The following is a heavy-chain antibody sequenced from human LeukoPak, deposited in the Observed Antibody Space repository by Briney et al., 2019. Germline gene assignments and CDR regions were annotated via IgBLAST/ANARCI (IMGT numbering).Heavy chain of an antibody. CDR2: IYPGDSDT. V-gene: IGHV5-51*01. CDR3: ASGSLYYYYYMDV. CDR1: GYSFTSYW. J-gene: IGHJ6*03. Sequence: GESLQISCKGSGYSFTSYWIGWVRQMPGKGLEWRGIIYPGDSDTRYSPSFQGQVTISADTSISTAYLQWSSLKASDTAMYYCASGSLYYYYYMDVWGKGTTVTVSS.